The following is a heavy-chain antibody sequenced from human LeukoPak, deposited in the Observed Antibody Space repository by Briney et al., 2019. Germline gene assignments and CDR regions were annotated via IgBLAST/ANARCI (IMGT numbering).Heavy chain of an antibody. CDR3: AKYDRNYYDSSGYYRYFDY. D-gene: IGHD3-22*01. J-gene: IGHJ4*02. CDR1: GFTFSSYG. V-gene: IGHV3-30*18. CDR2: ISYDGSNK. Sequence: PGGSLRLSCAAPGFTFSSYGMHWVRQAPGKGLEWVAVISYDGSNKYYADSVKGRFTISRDNSKNTLYLQMNSLRAEDTAVYYCAKYDRNYYDSSGYYRYFDYWGQGTLVTVSS.